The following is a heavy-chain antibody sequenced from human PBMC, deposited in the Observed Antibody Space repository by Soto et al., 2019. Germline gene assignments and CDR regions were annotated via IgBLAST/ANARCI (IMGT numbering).Heavy chain of an antibody. CDR1: GFTFSSYA. CDR3: AIPPVVVTAIGVDY. V-gene: IGHV3-30-3*01. CDR2: ISYDGSNK. Sequence: QVQLVESGGGVVQPGRSLRLSCAASGFTFSSYAMHWVRQAPGKGLEWVAVISYDGSNKYYADSVKGRFTISRDNSKNTLYLQMNSLRAEDTAVYYCAIPPVVVTAIGVDYWGQGTLVTVSS. J-gene: IGHJ4*02. D-gene: IGHD2-21*02.